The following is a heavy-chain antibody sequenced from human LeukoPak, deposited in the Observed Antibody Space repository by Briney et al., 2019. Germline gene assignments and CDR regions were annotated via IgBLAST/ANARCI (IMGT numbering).Heavy chain of an antibody. CDR3: ARDFGSRENYKDV. V-gene: IGHV1-2*02. CDR2: INPNSGGT. CDR1: GYTFTGYY. D-gene: IGHD2-2*01. Sequence: ASVKVSCKASGYTFTGYYMHWVRQAPGQGLEWMGWINPNSGGTNYAQKFQGRVTMTGDTSISTAYMELSRLRSDDTAVYYCARDFGSRENYKDVWGKGTTVTVSS. J-gene: IGHJ6*03.